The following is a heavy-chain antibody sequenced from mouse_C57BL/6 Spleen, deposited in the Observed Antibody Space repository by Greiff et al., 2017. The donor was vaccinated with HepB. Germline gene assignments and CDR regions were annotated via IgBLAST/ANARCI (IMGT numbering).Heavy chain of an antibody. J-gene: IGHJ4*01. V-gene: IGHV1-82*01. CDR1: GYAFSSSW. CDR2: IYPGDGDT. D-gene: IGHD2-4*01. Sequence: QVQLQQSGPELVKPGASVKISCKASGYAFSSSWMNWVKQRPGKGLEWIGRIYPGDGDTNYNGKFKGKATLTADKSSSTAYMQLSSLTSEDSAVYVCAEDYDEGYAMDYWGQGTSVTVSS. CDR3: AEDYDEGYAMDY.